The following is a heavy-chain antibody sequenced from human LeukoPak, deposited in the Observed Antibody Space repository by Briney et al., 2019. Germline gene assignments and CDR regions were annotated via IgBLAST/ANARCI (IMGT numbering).Heavy chain of an antibody. CDR2: INHSGST. V-gene: IGHV4-34*01. J-gene: IGHJ6*02. CDR1: GGSFSGYY. Sequence: KPSETLSLTCAVYGGSFSGYYWSWIRQPPGKGLEWIGEINHSGSTNYNPSLKSRVTISVDTSKNQFSLKLSSVTAADTAVYYCARGVEQQLVERFVGYYYYGMDVWGQGTTVTVSS. D-gene: IGHD6-13*01. CDR3: ARGVEQQLVERFVGYYYYGMDV.